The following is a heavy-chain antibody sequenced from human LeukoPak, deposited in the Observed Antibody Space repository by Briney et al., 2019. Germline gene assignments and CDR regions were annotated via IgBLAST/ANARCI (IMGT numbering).Heavy chain of an antibody. V-gene: IGHV1-18*01. CDR3: ARDGITYYYDSSGYFVSPPLDY. CDR1: GYTFTSYG. D-gene: IGHD3-22*01. J-gene: IGHJ4*02. Sequence: ASVKVSCKASGYTFTSYGISWVRQAPGQGLEWMGWISAYNGNTNYAQKLQGRVTMTTDTSTSTAYMELRSLRSDDTAVYYCARDGITYYYDSSGYFVSPPLDYWGQGTLVTVSS. CDR2: ISAYNGNT.